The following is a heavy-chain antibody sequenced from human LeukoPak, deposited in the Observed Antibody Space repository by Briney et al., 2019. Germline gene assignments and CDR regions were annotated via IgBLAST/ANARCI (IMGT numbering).Heavy chain of an antibody. J-gene: IGHJ4*02. Sequence: PGGSLRLSCAASGFTFSAYTMSWVRQAPGKGLEWVSAISGIGGSAYYADSVKGRFTISRDNSNNTVYVQMNSLRAEDTAVYYCAKGYVTTANFDYWGQGTLVTVSS. V-gene: IGHV3-23*01. D-gene: IGHD4-11*01. CDR2: ISGIGGSA. CDR1: GFTFSAYT. CDR3: AKGYVTTANFDY.